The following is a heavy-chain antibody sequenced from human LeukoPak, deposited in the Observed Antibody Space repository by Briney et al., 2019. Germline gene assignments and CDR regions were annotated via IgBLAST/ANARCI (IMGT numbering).Heavy chain of an antibody. CDR3: AKGHYYGSGSYWV. J-gene: IGHJ4*02. CDR1: GFTFSSYG. D-gene: IGHD3-10*01. Sequence: GGSLRLSCAATGFTFSSYGMSWVRQAPGKGLEWVSAISGSGGSTYYADSVKGRFTISRDNSKNTLYLQMNSLRAEDTAVYYCAKGHYYGSGSYWVWGQGTLVTVSS. V-gene: IGHV3-23*01. CDR2: ISGSGGST.